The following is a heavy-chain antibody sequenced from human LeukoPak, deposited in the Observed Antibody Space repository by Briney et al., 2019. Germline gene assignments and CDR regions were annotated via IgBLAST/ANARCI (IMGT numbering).Heavy chain of an antibody. CDR1: GFTFSSYG. V-gene: IGHV3-33*05. Sequence: PGGSLRLSCATSGFTFSSYGIHWVRQAPGKGLEWVAVISYDGSNKYYADSVKGRVTISRDNSKNTLYLQMNSLRAEDTAVYYCARRAGAYSHPYDYWGQGTLVTVSS. CDR3: ARRAGAYSHPYDY. CDR2: ISYDGSNK. D-gene: IGHD4/OR15-4a*01. J-gene: IGHJ4*02.